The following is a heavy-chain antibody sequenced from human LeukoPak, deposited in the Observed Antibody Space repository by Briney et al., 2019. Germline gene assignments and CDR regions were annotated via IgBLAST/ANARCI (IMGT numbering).Heavy chain of an antibody. D-gene: IGHD3-10*01. Sequence: ASVKVSCKASRYTFSSYYMHWVRQAPGQGLEWMGIINPSGGSTSYAQKFQGRVTMTRDTSTSTVYMELSSLRSEDTAVYYCAREDYYGSGSLGFDPWGQGTLVTVSS. J-gene: IGHJ5*02. CDR3: AREDYYGSGSLGFDP. CDR2: INPSGGST. CDR1: RYTFSSYY. V-gene: IGHV1-46*01.